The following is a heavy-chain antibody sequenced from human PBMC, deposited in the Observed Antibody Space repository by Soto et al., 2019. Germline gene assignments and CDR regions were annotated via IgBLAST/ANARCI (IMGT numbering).Heavy chain of an antibody. CDR2: IYNGGTT. V-gene: IGHV4-30-4*01. CDR1: GGSINPVNYF. Sequence: QVQLQESGPGLVKPSQTLSLTCTVSGGSINPVNYFWSWIRQSPDKGLEWIGQIYNGGTTYNNPSLTSRVTISVDTSNNQFSLKLSSVSAADTAVYYCARGPSGDKVDYWGQGTLVNVSS. CDR3: ARGPSGDKVDY. D-gene: IGHD7-27*01. J-gene: IGHJ4*02.